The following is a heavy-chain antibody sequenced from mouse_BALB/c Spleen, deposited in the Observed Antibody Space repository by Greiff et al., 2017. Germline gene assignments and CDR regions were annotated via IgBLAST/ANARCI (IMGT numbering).Heavy chain of an antibody. D-gene: IGHD1-1*01. V-gene: IGHV1S81*02. CDR1: GYTFTSYW. CDR2: INPSNGRT. J-gene: IGHJ2*01. Sequence: QVQLQQPGAELVKPGASVKLSCKASGYTFTSYWMHWVKQRPGQGLEWIGEINPSNGRTNYNEKFKSKATLTVDKSSSTAYMQLSSLTSEDSAVYYCARGSSYYFDYWGQGTTLTVSS. CDR3: ARGSSYYFDY.